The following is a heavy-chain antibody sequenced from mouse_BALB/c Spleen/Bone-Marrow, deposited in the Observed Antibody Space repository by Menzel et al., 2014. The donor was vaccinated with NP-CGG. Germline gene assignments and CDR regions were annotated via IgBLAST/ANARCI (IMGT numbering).Heavy chain of an antibody. V-gene: IGHV14-3*02. D-gene: IGHD4-1*01. CDR3: ATLTGTIDY. CDR1: GFNIKDPY. J-gene: IGHJ3*01. Sequence: EVQLQESGAELVKPGASVKLSCTTSGFNIKDPYIHWVKQRPEQGLEWIGRIDPANYNTQYDPKFQGKATITADTPSNAAYLQLNSLTSEDTAVYYCATLTGTIDYWGQGTPVTVSA. CDR2: IDPANYNT.